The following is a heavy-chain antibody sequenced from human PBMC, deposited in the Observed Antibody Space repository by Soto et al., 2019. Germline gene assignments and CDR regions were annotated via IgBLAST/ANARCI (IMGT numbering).Heavy chain of an antibody. CDR2: IIPIFGTA. CDR3: ARGGCSSTSCQHYYYGMDV. D-gene: IGHD2-2*01. J-gene: IGHJ6*02. V-gene: IGHV1-69*13. CDR1: GGTFSSYA. Sequence: SVKVSCKASGGTFSSYAISWVRQAPGQGLEWMGGIIPIFGTANYAQKFQGRVTITADESTSTAYMELSSLRSEDTAVYYCARGGCSSTSCQHYYYGMDVWGQGTTVTVSS.